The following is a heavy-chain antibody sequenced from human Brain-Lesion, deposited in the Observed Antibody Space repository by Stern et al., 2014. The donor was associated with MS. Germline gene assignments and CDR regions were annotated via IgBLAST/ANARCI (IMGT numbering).Heavy chain of an antibody. V-gene: IGHV4-31*03. CDR1: GGAVSSGDRY. J-gene: IGHJ4*02. CDR2: ISYSGNT. Sequence: QVQLQESGPGLVKPSQTLSLTCTASGGAVSSGDRYWSWIRQHPEKGLEWIGYISYSGNTYYNPSLESRVTISMDRSKNQFSLKLRSVTAADTAVYYCARVTEFLRFFYPDYWGQGIRVTVSS. CDR3: ARVTEFLRFFYPDY. D-gene: IGHD3-3*01.